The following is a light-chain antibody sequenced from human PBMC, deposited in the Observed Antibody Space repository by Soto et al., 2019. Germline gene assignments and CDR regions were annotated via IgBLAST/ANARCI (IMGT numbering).Light chain of an antibody. J-gene: IGKJ4*01. CDR2: GAS. Sequence: EIVLTQSPGTLSLSPGEGATLACRASETLSSSYFHWYQQKPGQAPRLIILGASNRATGIPDRFSGSASGTDFTLTISRLEPEDFAVYYCQQYGSARPLTCGGGTRVETK. V-gene: IGKV3-20*01. CDR3: QQYGSARPLT. CDR1: ETLSSSY.